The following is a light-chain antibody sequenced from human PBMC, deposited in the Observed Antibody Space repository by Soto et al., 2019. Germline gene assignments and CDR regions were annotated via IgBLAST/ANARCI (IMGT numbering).Light chain of an antibody. CDR1: QSISSW. J-gene: IGKJ4*01. CDR2: KTS. V-gene: IGKV1-5*03. CDR3: QQYDSYPLT. Sequence: DIQMTQSPSTLSASVGDRVTITCRASQSISSWLAWYQKKPGKAPNLLIYKTSRLESGVPSRFSGSGSGTEFTLTVNSLQPDDFATYYCQQYDSYPLTFGGGTKVEIK.